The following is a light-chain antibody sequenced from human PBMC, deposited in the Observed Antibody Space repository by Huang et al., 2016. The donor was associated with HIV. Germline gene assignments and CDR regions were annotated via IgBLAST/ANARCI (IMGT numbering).Light chain of an antibody. CDR2: GAS. V-gene: IGKV3-20*01. CDR1: QSVSSSY. CDR3: QQYGSSPQT. Sequence: EIVLTQSPGTLSLSPGERATLSCRASQSVSSSYLAWYQQKPGQAPRLLIYGASSRATGIPDRLSCSGSGTDFTLTISRLEPEDFAVYYCQQYGSSPQTFGQGTKVEIK. J-gene: IGKJ1*01.